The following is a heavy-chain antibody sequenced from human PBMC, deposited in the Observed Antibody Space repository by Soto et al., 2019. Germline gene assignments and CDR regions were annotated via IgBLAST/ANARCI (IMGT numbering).Heavy chain of an antibody. Sequence: QVQLVESGGGVVQPGRSLRLSCAASGFTFSSYAMHWVRQAPGKGLEWVAVISYDGSNKYYADSVKGRFTISRDNSKNTRYLQMISRRAADTAVYYCARDPGGTDFAEWTYSVDYWGQGTLVTVSS. V-gene: IGHV3-30-3*01. D-gene: IGHD2-15*01. J-gene: IGHJ4*02. CDR1: GFTFSSYA. CDR2: ISYDGSNK. CDR3: ARDPGGTDFAEWTYSVDY.